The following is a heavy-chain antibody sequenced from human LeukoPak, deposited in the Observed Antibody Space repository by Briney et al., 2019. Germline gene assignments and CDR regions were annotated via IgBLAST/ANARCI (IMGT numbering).Heavy chain of an antibody. CDR3: AKVELGDTAPTI. V-gene: IGHV3-23*01. Sequence: GVLRLSCAASGFTLSSYAMSWVRQAPGKGLEWVSAISGSGGSTYYADSVKGRFTISRDNSKNTLYLQMNSLRAEDTAVYYCAKVELGDTAPTIWGQGTMVTVSS. CDR2: ISGSGGST. CDR1: GFTLSSYA. J-gene: IGHJ3*02. D-gene: IGHD5-18*01.